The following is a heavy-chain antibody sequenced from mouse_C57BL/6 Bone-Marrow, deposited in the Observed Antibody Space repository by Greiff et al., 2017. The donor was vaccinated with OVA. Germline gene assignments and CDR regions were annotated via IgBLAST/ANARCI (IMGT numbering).Heavy chain of an antibody. CDR2: IDPSDSYT. CDR1: GYTFTSYW. V-gene: IGHV1-50*01. Sequence: QVHVKQSGAELVKPGASVKLSCKASGYTFTSYWMQWVKQRPGQGLEWIGEIDPSDSYTNYNQKFKGKATLTVDTSSSTAYMQLSSLTSEDSAVYYCARDGYDVWFAYWGQGTLVTVSA. J-gene: IGHJ3*01. CDR3: ARDGYDVWFAY. D-gene: IGHD2-2*01.